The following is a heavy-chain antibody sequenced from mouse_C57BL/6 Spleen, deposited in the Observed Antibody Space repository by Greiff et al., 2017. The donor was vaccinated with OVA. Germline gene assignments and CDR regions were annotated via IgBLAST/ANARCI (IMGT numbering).Heavy chain of an antibody. D-gene: IGHD2-2*01. CDR3: AIWDLWLSLAMDY. J-gene: IGHJ4*01. CDR2: IHPSDSDT. Sequence: QVQLKQPGAELVKPGASVKVSCKASGYTFTSYWMHWVKQRPGQGLEWIGRIHPSDSDTNYNQKFKGKATLTVDKSSSTAYRQLSSLTSEDSAVYYCAIWDLWLSLAMDYWGQGTSVTVSS. CDR1: GYTFTSYW. V-gene: IGHV1-74*01.